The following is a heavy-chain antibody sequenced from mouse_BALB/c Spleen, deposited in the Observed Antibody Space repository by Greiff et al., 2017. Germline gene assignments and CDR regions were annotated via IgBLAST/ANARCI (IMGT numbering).Heavy chain of an antibody. CDR1: GDSITSGY. J-gene: IGHJ3*01. V-gene: IGHV3-8*02. CDR3: ARWEGGYDGLFAY. Sequence: EVQLQQSGPSLVKPSQTLSLTCSVTGDSITSGYWNWIRKFPGNKLEYMGYISYSGSTYYNPSLKSRISITRDTSKNQYYLQLNSVTTEDTATYYCARWEGGYDGLFAYWGQGTLVTVSA. CDR2: ISYSGST. D-gene: IGHD2-2*01.